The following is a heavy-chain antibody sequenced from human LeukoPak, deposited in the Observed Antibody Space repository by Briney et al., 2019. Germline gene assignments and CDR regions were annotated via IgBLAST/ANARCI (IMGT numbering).Heavy chain of an antibody. J-gene: IGHJ3*02. CDR2: ISSSSSTI. D-gene: IGHD2-21*02. CDR1: RFTISSYA. Sequence: GGSLRLSCAASRFTISSYAMSWVRQAPGKGLEWVSYISSSSSTIYYSDSVKGRFTISRDNAKNSLYLQMNSLRAEDTAVYYCARITFAVTALHDAFDIWGQGTMVTVSS. V-gene: IGHV3-48*01. CDR3: ARITFAVTALHDAFDI.